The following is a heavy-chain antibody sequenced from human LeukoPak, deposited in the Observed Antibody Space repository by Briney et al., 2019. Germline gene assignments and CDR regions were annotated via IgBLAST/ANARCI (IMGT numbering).Heavy chain of an antibody. J-gene: IGHJ4*02. CDR1: RFTFNTYW. CDR2: IDSDGNST. Sequence: GGSLRLSCAASRFTFNTYWMHWVRQAPGKGLVWVSRIDSDGNSTAYADSVKGRFTISRDNAKNSLYLQMNSLRAEDTAVYYCARDSYSSSSNDYWGQGTLVTVSS. D-gene: IGHD6-6*01. V-gene: IGHV3-74*01. CDR3: ARDSYSSSSNDY.